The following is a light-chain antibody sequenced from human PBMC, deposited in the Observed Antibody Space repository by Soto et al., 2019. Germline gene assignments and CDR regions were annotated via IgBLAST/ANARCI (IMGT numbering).Light chain of an antibody. J-gene: IGLJ1*01. CDR2: EVS. V-gene: IGLV2-14*01. CDR3: SSYAGNNIFV. Sequence: QSVLTQPASVSGSPGQSITISCTGTTSDVGGYDYVSWYQQHPGQAPKLLIYEVSNRPSGVSHRFSGSKSGNTASLSISGLQAEDEANYYCSSYAGNNIFVFGTGTKVTVL. CDR1: TSDVGGYDY.